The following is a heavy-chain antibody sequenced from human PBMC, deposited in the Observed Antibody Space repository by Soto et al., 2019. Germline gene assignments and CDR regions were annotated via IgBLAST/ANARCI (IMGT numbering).Heavy chain of an antibody. CDR2: ISAYNGNT. V-gene: IGHV1-18*01. J-gene: IGHJ4*02. D-gene: IGHD2-15*01. CDR1: GYTFTSYG. Sequence: QVQLVQSGAEVKKPGASVKVSCKASGYTFTSYGISWVRQAPGQGLEWMGWISAYNGNTNYAQKLQGRVTMTTDTATNTAYMELRSLRSDDTAVYYCARTVEIVVVVAATPCLDYWGQGTLVTVSS. CDR3: ARTVEIVVVVAATPCLDY.